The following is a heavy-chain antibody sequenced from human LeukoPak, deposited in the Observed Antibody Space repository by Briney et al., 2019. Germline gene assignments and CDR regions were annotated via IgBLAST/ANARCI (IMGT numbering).Heavy chain of an antibody. CDR2: IGGYSCNT. CDR1: GYTLTNYG. V-gene: IGHV1-18*01. CDR3: ARAPDDYDFWSGPVDY. Sequence: ASVKVSCKASGYTLTNYGISWVRQAPGQGLEWMGCIGGYSCNTNHAQILQGRVTMTTDTSTRTAYMELRSLRSYDTAVYYCARAPDDYDFWSGPVDYWGRGTLVTVSS. D-gene: IGHD3-3*01. J-gene: IGHJ4*02.